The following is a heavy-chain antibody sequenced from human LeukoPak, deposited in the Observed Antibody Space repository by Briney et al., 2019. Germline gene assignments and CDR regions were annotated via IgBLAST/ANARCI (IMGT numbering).Heavy chain of an antibody. Sequence: SETLSLTCTVSGGSMGGYSWSWVRQPAGKGLEWIGRIYTSGSTNYNPSLKSRVTMSVDTSKNQFSLKLSSVTAADTGVCYCARDSVEGYWGQGTLVTVSS. CDR3: ARDSVEGY. V-gene: IGHV4-4*07. D-gene: IGHD1-1*01. J-gene: IGHJ4*02. CDR2: IYTSGST. CDR1: GGSMGGYS.